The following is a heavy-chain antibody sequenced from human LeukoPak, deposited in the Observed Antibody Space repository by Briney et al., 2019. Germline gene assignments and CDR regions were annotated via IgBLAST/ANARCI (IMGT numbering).Heavy chain of an antibody. D-gene: IGHD2-2*01. Sequence: GGSLRLSCAASGFTVSSKYMHWVRQAPGTGLVWVSLINSDGSSTNYADSVKGRFTISRDNAKNTLYLQMNSLRAEDTAVYYCATDVPAVTIFGYWGQGTLVTVSS. CDR1: GFTVSSKY. CDR2: INSDGSST. V-gene: IGHV3-74*01. J-gene: IGHJ4*02. CDR3: ATDVPAVTIFGY.